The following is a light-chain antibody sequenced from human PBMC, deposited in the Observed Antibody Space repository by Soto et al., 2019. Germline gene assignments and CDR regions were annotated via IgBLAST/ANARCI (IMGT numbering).Light chain of an antibody. CDR3: QQSYRNPPP. Sequence: DIQMTQSPSSLSASVGDRVTITCRASQSVNTYLNWYQQKPGTAPKLLIYTASTLQSGVPPRFSGSGSGTDFTLTISSLQPEDFATYYCQQSYRNPPPFGPGTKVEIK. CDR2: TAS. V-gene: IGKV1-39*01. J-gene: IGKJ3*01. CDR1: QSVNTY.